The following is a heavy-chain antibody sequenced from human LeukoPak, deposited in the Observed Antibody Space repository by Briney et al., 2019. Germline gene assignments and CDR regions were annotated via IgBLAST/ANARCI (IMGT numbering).Heavy chain of an antibody. CDR1: GFSFSSYS. Sequence: PGGSLRLSCAASGFSFSSYSMNWVRQAPGKGLEWVSYISSGSGTTYSADSVKGRFTISRDNAKNSLYLQMNSLRAEDTALYHCARNNGMDVWGQGTTVIVSS. J-gene: IGHJ6*02. CDR3: ARNNGMDV. CDR2: ISSGSGTT. V-gene: IGHV3-48*01.